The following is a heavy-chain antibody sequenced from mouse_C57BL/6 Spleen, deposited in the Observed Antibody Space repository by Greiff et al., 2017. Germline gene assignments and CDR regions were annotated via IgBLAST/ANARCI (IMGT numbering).Heavy chain of an antibody. D-gene: IGHD1-1*01. CDR3: ARGDYGSSSFDY. V-gene: IGHV1-50*01. J-gene: IGHJ2*01. CDR2: IDPSDSYT. CDR1: GYTFTSYW. Sequence: QVQLQQSGAELVRPGASVTLSCKASGYTFTSYWMQWVKQRPGQGLEWIGEIDPSDSYTNYNQKFKGKATLTVDTSSSTAYMQLSSLTSEDSAVYYCARGDYGSSSFDYWGQGTTLTVSS.